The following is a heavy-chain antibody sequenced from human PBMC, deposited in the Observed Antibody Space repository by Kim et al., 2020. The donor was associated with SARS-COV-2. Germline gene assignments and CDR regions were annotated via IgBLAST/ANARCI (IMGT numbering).Heavy chain of an antibody. CDR1: GGSISSGGYY. CDR2: IYYSGST. Sequence: SETLSLTCTVSGGSISSGGYYWSWIRQHPGKGLEWIGYIYYSGSTYYNPSLKSRVTISVDTSKNQFSLKLSSVTAADTAVYYCARVVGVTIFGVVIEAHFDYWGRGTLVTVSS. J-gene: IGHJ4*02. CDR3: ARVVGVTIFGVVIEAHFDY. V-gene: IGHV4-31*03. D-gene: IGHD3-3*01.